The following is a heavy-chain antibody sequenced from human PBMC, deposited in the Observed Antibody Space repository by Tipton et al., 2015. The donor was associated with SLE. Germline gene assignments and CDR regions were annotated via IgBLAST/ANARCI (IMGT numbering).Heavy chain of an antibody. D-gene: IGHD2-2*01. CDR3: ATSPLTL. Sequence: TLSLTCSVSGGSITSGTYYWSWIRQPAGKGLEWIGHIYTSGSTKYNPSLQSRVTISVDTSKNQFSLKLTSVTAADTAVYYCATSPLTLWGQGTLVTVSS. CDR1: GGSITSGTYY. J-gene: IGHJ4*02. CDR2: IYTSGST. V-gene: IGHV4-61*09.